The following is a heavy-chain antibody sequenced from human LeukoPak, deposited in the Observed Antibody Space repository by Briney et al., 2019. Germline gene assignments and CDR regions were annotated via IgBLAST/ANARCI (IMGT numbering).Heavy chain of an antibody. CDR3: GKDPNGNFIGAFDF. CDR1: GFTFSSYA. D-gene: IGHD4-23*01. Sequence: GRSLRLSCAASGFTFSSYAMHWVRQAPGKGLEWVAVISYDGSNKYYADSVKGRFTISRDNSKNTLYLQMNSLRAEDTAVYYCGKDPNGNFIGAFDFWGQGTMVTVSS. J-gene: IGHJ3*01. V-gene: IGHV3-30-3*01. CDR2: ISYDGSNK.